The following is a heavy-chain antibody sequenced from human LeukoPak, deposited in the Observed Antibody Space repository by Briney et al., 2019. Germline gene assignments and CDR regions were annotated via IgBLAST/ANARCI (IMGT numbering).Heavy chain of an antibody. V-gene: IGHV3-30*03. D-gene: IGHD2-15*01. J-gene: IGHJ3*02. Sequence: GRSLRLSCAASGFFFSNYGMHWVRQAPGKGLEWLAVISFDGRNKDYADSVKDRFAISRDNSKDTLYLQMNSLRAEDTAVYHCARAPRYCRGGSCYWTAFDIWGRGTMVTVSS. CDR3: ARAPRYCRGGSCYWTAFDI. CDR2: ISFDGRNK. CDR1: GFFFSNYG.